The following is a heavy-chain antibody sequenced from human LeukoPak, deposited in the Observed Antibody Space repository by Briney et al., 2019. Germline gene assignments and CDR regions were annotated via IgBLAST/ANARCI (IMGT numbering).Heavy chain of an antibody. CDR2: ISSSGSTI. CDR1: GFTFSSYE. D-gene: IGHD6-13*01. CDR3: AKTGYSSSWELDY. Sequence: PGGSLRLSCAASGFTFSSYEMNWVRQAPGEGLEWVSYISSSGSTIYYADSVKGRFTISRDNAKNSLYLQMNSLRAEDTAVYYCAKTGYSSSWELDYWGQGTLVTVSS. V-gene: IGHV3-48*03. J-gene: IGHJ4*02.